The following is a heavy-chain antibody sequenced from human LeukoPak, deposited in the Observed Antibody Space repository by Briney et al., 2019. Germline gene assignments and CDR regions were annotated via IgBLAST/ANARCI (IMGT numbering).Heavy chain of an antibody. V-gene: IGHV5-51*01. J-gene: IGHJ4*02. CDR2: IYPGDSDT. Sequence: GEPLQISCKGSGYRFTSYWIGWVRQMPGKGLEWMGIIYPGDSDTRYSPSFQGQITISADKSTSSAYLQWSSLKASDTAMYYCAMGSVQYYFDYWGQGTLVTVSS. CDR1: GYRFTSYW. CDR3: AMGSVQYYFDY. D-gene: IGHD2-8*02.